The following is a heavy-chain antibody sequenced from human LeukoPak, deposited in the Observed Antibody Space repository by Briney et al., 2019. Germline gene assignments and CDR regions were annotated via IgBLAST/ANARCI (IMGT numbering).Heavy chain of an antibody. CDR2: INPDGSEK. CDR3: ARGTTALMDV. D-gene: IGHD2-21*02. V-gene: IGHV3-7*01. CDR1: GFTFSSDW. J-gene: IGHJ6*03. Sequence: GGSLRLSCAVSGFTFSSDWMIWVRQAPGKGLEWVANINPDGSEKNYVDSVRGRFTISRDNAKNSLDLQMNSLRAEDTAVYYCARGTTALMDVWGKGTTVTVSS.